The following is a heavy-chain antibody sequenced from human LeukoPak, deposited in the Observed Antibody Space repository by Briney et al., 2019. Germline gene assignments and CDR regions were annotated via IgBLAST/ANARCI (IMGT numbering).Heavy chain of an antibody. J-gene: IGHJ4*02. V-gene: IGHV4-31*03. D-gene: IGHD4-11*01. CDR3: ARTWASLTVNAFYYFDY. CDR2: IYYSGST. CDR1: GGSISSGGYY. Sequence: SQTLSLTCTVSGGSISSGGYYWSWIRQHPGKGLEWIGYIYYSGSTYYNPSLKSRVTISVDTSKNQFSQKLSSVTAADTAVYYCARTWASLTVNAFYYFDYWGQGTLVTVSS.